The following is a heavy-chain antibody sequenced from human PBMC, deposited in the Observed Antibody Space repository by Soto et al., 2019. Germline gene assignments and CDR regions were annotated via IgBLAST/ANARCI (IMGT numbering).Heavy chain of an antibody. V-gene: IGHV4-34*01. Sequence: PSETLSLTCAVYGGSFSGYYWSWIRQPPGKGLEWIGEVNPPGSTKYNPSLKSRVTISVDTSKNQFSLNLNSVTAADTALYYCARGREQWLVDAFDIWGQGTMVTVSS. CDR2: VNPPGST. CDR3: ARGREQWLVDAFDI. CDR1: GGSFSGYY. J-gene: IGHJ3*02. D-gene: IGHD6-19*01.